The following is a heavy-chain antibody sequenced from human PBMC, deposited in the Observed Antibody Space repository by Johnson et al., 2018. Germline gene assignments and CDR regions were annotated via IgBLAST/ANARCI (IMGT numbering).Heavy chain of an antibody. V-gene: IGHV3-9*01. CDR1: GFTFDDYA. J-gene: IGHJ1*01. CDR2: ISWNSGSI. CDR3: ARDLVAAAGHEYFQH. Sequence: VQLVQSGGGLVQPGRSLRLSCAASGFTFDDYAMHWVRQAPGKGLEWVSGISWNSGSIGYTDSVKGRFTISRENSKNTLYLQMNSLRAEDTAVYYCARDLVAAAGHEYFQHWGQGTLVTVSS. D-gene: IGHD6-13*01.